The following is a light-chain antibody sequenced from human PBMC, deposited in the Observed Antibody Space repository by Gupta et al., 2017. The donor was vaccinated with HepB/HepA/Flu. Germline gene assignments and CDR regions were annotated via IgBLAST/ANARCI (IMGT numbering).Light chain of an antibody. CDR2: WAS. V-gene: IGKV4-1*01. Sequence: DIVMTQSPDSLAVSLGERATINCKSSQSVLYSSNNKNYLAWYQQKPGQPPKLLFYWASTRESGVPDRFSGSGSGTDFTLTISSLQAEDVAVYFCQQDDTTPPTFGQGTKVEI. CDR3: QQDDTTPPT. CDR1: QSVLYSSNNKNY. J-gene: IGKJ1*01.